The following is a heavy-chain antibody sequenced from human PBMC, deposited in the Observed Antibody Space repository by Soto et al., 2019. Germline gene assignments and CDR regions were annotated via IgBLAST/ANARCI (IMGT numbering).Heavy chain of an antibody. D-gene: IGHD3-22*01. V-gene: IGHV3-23*01. CDR3: ATYYYDCGSSRPHFDY. CDR2: ISVSGRGT. J-gene: IGHJ4*02. CDR1: GFTFSSYA. Sequence: EVQLLDSGGGLVQPGGSLRLSCAASGFTFSSYAMTWVRQAPGKGLEWVSAISVSGRGTYYADSVKGRFTISRDNSKNVLDLQMNSLRADDTALYYCATYYYDCGSSRPHFDYWGQGTLVTVSS.